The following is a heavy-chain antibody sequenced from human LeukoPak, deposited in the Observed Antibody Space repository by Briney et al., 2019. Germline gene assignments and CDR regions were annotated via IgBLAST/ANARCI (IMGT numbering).Heavy chain of an antibody. Sequence: GGSLRLSCAASGFTVSTYYMTWVRQAPGEGLECVSVIYSGGSTYYADSVKGRFTVSRDNSKNTLYLQMNSLRAEDTAMYYCARGLGYCTSTTCLLPFDYWGQGTLVTVSS. CDR2: IYSGGST. CDR3: ARGLGYCTSTTCLLPFDY. CDR1: GFTVSTYY. V-gene: IGHV3-53*01. D-gene: IGHD2-2*01. J-gene: IGHJ4*02.